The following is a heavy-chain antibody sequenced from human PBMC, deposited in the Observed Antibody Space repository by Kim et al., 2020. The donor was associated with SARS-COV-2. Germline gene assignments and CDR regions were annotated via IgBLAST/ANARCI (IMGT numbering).Heavy chain of an antibody. V-gene: IGHV3-15*01. Sequence: YGAPGKGRLTISRDDSKNTLYLQMNSLKTEDTAVYYCTTSSSRRRSAFDIWGQGTMVTVSS. D-gene: IGHD2-2*01. CDR3: TTSSSRRRSAFDI. J-gene: IGHJ3*02.